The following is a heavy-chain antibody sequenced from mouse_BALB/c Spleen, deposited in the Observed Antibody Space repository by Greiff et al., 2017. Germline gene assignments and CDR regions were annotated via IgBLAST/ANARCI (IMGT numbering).Heavy chain of an antibody. CDR2: INPSTGYT. J-gene: IGHJ3*01. V-gene: IGHV1-7*01. Sequence: VKLMESGAELAKPGASVKMSCKASGYTFTSYWMHWVKQRPGQGLEWIGYINPSTGYTEYNQKFKDKATLTADKSSSTAYMQLSSLTSEDSAVYYCARGGYPWFAYWGQGTLVTVSA. CDR1: GYTFTSYW. CDR3: ARGGYPWFAY. D-gene: IGHD2-2*01.